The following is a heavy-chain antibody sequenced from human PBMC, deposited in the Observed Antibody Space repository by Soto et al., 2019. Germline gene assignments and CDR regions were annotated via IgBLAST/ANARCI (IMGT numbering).Heavy chain of an antibody. V-gene: IGHV4-30-4*01. CDR2: ISKIGGT. Sequence: TLSLRCTVSGDSISSGNDYWRWIRQPPGKGLEWIGFISKIGGTYYNPSLQSRLTISVDTSKNQLSLKLTSVTAADTAVYYCARGGDCSTTSCFSFSGLNWFDPWGQGTLVTVS. CDR1: GDSISSGNDY. J-gene: IGHJ5*02. D-gene: IGHD2-2*01. CDR3: ARGGDCSTTSCFSFSGLNWFDP.